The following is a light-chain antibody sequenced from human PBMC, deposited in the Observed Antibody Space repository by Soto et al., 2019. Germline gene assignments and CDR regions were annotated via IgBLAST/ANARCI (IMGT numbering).Light chain of an antibody. CDR3: CSYAGSYTFPYV. Sequence: QSALTQPRSVSGSPGQSVTISCTGTSSDVGGYNYVSWYQQHPGKAPKLMIYDVSKRPSGVPDRFSGSKSGNTASLTISGLQAEDEADYYCCSYAGSYTFPYVFGTGTKLTAL. J-gene: IGLJ1*01. CDR1: SSDVGGYNY. CDR2: DVS. V-gene: IGLV2-11*01.